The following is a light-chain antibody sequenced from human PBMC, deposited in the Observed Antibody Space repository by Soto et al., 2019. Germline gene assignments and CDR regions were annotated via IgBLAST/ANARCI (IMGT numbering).Light chain of an antibody. Sequence: DIQRSISPATLSVAEGERVTLGCRASQSVSGRLAWYQQTPGSAPKLLIYGASTLQSGVPASFSGSGSGTDFTLTRTSLHPEDFAPYYCHQVNAVPRTFGEGTQLEIK. CDR2: GAS. CDR3: HQVNAVPRT. CDR1: QSVSGR. V-gene: IGKV1-5*01. J-gene: IGKJ4*01.